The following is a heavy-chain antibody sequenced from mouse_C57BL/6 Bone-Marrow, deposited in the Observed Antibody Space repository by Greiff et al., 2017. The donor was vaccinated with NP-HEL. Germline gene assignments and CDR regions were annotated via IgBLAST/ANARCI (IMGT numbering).Heavy chain of an antibody. V-gene: IGHV1-81*01. CDR2: IYPRSGNT. J-gene: IGHJ4*01. CDR1: GYTFTSYG. Sequence: VKLMESGAELARPGASVKLSCKASGYTFTSYGISWVKQSTGQGLEWIGEIYPRSGNTYYNEKFKGKATLTADKSSSTAYMELRSLTSEDSAVYFCVLIRDYYAMDYWGQGTSVTVSS. CDR3: VLIRDYYAMDY. D-gene: IGHD1-1*01.